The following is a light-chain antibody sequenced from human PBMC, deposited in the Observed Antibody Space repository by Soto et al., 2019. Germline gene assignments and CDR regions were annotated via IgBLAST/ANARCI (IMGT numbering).Light chain of an antibody. Sequence: PGERATLSCRASQSVSNYLAWYQQKPGQAPRLLIYDASNRATGIPARFSGSGSGTDFTLTISSLEPEDFAVYYCQQRSNWPPITFGQGTRLEIK. CDR3: QQRSNWPPIT. J-gene: IGKJ5*01. CDR2: DAS. CDR1: QSVSNY. V-gene: IGKV3-11*01.